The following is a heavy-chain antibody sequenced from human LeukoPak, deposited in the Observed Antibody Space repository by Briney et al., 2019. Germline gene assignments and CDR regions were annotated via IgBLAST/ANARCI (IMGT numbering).Heavy chain of an antibody. CDR1: GGSFSGYY. V-gene: IGHV4-34*01. CDR3: ARGSEATQPSKYYSDY. CDR2: INHSGST. D-gene: IGHD3-3*02. Sequence: SETLSLTCAVYGGSFSGYYWSWIRQPPGKGLEWIGEINHSGSTNYNPSLKSRVTISVDTSKNQFSLKLSSVTAADTAVYYCARGSEATQPSKYYSDYWGQGTLVTASS. J-gene: IGHJ4*02.